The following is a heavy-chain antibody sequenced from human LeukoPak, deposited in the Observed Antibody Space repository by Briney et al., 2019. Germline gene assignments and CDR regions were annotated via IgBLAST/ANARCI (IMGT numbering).Heavy chain of an antibody. J-gene: IGHJ4*02. CDR3: VKWGDYDILTGYYVPDF. CDR2: ITGSGDTT. Sequence: GGSLRLSCTASGFIFRNYAMSWVRQAPGKGLEWVSAITGSGDTTYYADSVKGRFTISRDNSKNALYVEMNTLRAEDTAVYYCVKWGDYDILTGYYVPDFWGQGTLVTVSS. CDR1: GFIFRNYA. V-gene: IGHV3-23*01. D-gene: IGHD3-9*01.